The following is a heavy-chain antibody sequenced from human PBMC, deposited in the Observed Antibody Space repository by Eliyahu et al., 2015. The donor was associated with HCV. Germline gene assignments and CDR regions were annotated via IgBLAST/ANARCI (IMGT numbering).Heavy chain of an antibody. D-gene: IGHD3-16*02. CDR1: GGSISXGXYY. Sequence: QVQLQESGPGLVKPSQTLSLTCTVSGGSISXGXYYWSWIRQHPGKGLEWIGYIYYSGSTYYNPSLKSRVTISVDTSKNQFSLKLSSVTAADTAVYYCARDYDYVWGSYRYTDPWGQGTLVTVSS. J-gene: IGHJ5*02. CDR2: IYYSGST. CDR3: ARDYDYVWGSYRYTDP. V-gene: IGHV4-31*03.